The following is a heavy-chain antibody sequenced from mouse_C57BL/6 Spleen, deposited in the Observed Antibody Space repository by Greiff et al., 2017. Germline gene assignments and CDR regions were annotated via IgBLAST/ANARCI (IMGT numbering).Heavy chain of an antibody. D-gene: IGHD2-1*01. V-gene: IGHV5-2*01. CDR1: EYEFPSHD. Sequence: EVKLMESGGGLVQPGESLKLSCESNEYEFPSHDMSWVRKTPEKRLELVAAINSDGGSTYYPDTMERRFIISRDNTKKTLYLQKSSLRSEDTALYYCARRLIYYGNYLDYWGQGTTLTVSS. CDR3: ARRLIYYGNYLDY. CDR2: INSDGGST. J-gene: IGHJ2*01.